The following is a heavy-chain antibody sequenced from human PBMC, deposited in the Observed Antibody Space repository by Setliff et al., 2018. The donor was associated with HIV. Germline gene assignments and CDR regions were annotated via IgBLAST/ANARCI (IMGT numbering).Heavy chain of an antibody. J-gene: IGHJ4*02. Sequence: PGGSLRLSCAASGITFSSYAMSWVRQAPGKGLEWVSGISGSGGSTYYADSVKGRFTISRDNSKNTLYLQMNSLRAEDTAVYYCAKDPRGYNYGFPDFDYWGQETLVTVSS. CDR2: ISGSGGST. CDR3: AKDPRGYNYGFPDFDY. CDR1: GITFSSYA. D-gene: IGHD5-18*01. V-gene: IGHV3-23*01.